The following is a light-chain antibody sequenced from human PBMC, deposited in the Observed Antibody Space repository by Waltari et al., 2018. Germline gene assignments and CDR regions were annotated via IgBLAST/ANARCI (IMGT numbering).Light chain of an antibody. CDR3: CSYAGDRSVL. CDR2: EVS. V-gene: IGLV2-23*02. J-gene: IGLJ2*01. Sequence: QSALTQPASVFGSPGQSITVSCTGTSSDVGNYNLVSWYQQHPGNAPKLLIYEVSQRPSGVSNRFSGSKSGTTASLTVSGLQAEDEAIYFCCSYAGDRSVLFGGGTKLTVL. CDR1: SSDVGNYNL.